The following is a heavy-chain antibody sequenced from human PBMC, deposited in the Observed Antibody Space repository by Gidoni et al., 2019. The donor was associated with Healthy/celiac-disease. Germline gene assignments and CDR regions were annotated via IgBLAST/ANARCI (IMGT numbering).Heavy chain of an antibody. CDR3: AKVEENLMAMADYYYYMDV. J-gene: IGHJ6*03. V-gene: IGHV3-30*18. CDR1: GFTFSSNG. CDR2: ISYDGSNK. Sequence: QVQLVESGGRVVQPGRFLRLSCAASGFTFSSNGMHWVRQAPGKGLEWVAVISYDGSNKYYADAVKGRFTISRDNSKNTLYLQMNSLRAEDTAVYYCAKVEENLMAMADYYYYMDVWGKGTTVTVSS. D-gene: IGHD2-8*01.